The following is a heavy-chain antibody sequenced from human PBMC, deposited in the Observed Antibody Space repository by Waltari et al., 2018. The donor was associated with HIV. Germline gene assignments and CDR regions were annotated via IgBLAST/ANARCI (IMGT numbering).Heavy chain of an antibody. CDR1: DFSLSTYA. V-gene: IGHV3-23*01. J-gene: IGHJ5*01. D-gene: IGHD3-9*01. Sequence: EVHLLESGGGLVKPGGSLRLSCAASDFSLSTYAMSWVRQAPGKGLEWVSSISGEGDTTYYADSVKGRFTISRDNSKNTLSLQMNSLRGEDTAVYYCAKGVTYDLLTGFSPLDSWGQGTLVTVSS. CDR2: ISGEGDTT. CDR3: AKGVTYDLLTGFSPLDS.